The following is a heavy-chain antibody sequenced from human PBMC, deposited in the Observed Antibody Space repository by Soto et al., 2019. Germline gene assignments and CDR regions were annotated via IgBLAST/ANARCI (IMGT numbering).Heavy chain of an antibody. V-gene: IGHV4-39*01. CDR3: ARGPRDMITFGGDTYYYCYMDV. CDR1: GGSIGSSSYY. Sequence: SETPSLTCTVSGGSIGSSSYYWCWIRQPPGKGLEWIGSIYYSGSTYYNPSLESRVTISVDTSKNQFSLKLSSVTAADTAVYYCARGPRDMITFGGDTYYYCYMDVWGKGTTVTVSS. CDR2: IYYSGST. J-gene: IGHJ6*03. D-gene: IGHD3-16*01.